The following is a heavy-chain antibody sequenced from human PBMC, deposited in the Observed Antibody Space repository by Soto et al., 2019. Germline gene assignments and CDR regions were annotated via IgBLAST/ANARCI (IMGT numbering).Heavy chain of an antibody. J-gene: IGHJ4*02. CDR3: ARGYCSSSGCSHYFDY. D-gene: IGHD2-2*01. Sequence: ASVKVSCKASGYNFPGNYMHWVRQAPGQGLEWMALINPTTGGTSYAQKFQGRVTMTWDTSISTAYMELSRLTSDDTAIYYCARGYCSSSGCSHYFDYWGQGTLVTV. CDR1: GYNFPGNY. CDR2: INPTTGGT. V-gene: IGHV1-2*02.